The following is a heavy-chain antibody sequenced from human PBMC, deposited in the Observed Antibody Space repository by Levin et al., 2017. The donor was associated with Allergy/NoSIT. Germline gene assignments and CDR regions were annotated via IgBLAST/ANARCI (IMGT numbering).Heavy chain of an antibody. Sequence: GESLKISCKASGYTFTSYYMHWVRQAPGQGLEWMGIINPSGGSTSYAQKFQGRVTMTRDTSTSTVYMELSSLRSEDTAVYYCAISIAVAGTSGWFDPWGQGTLVTVSS. CDR2: INPSGGST. CDR3: AISIAVAGTSGWFDP. V-gene: IGHV1-46*01. J-gene: IGHJ5*02. CDR1: GYTFTSYY. D-gene: IGHD6-19*01.